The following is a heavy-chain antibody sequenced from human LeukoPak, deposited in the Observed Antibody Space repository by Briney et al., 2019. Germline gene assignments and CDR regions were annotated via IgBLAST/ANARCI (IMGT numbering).Heavy chain of an antibody. J-gene: IGHJ6*02. Sequence: SETLSLTCTASGGSISSYYWSWIRQPPGKGLEWIGYIYYSGSTNYNPSLKSRVTISVDTSKNQFSLKLSSVTAADTAVYYCARLKRSSWGLTYGMDVWGQGTTVTVSS. CDR3: ARLKRSSWGLTYGMDV. CDR1: GGSISSYY. V-gene: IGHV4-59*08. D-gene: IGHD6-13*01. CDR2: IYYSGST.